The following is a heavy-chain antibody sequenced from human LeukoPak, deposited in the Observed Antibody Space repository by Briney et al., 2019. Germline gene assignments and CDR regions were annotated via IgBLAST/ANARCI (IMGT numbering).Heavy chain of an antibody. CDR3: ARDHSTYAFDI. D-gene: IGHD2-21*01. J-gene: IGHJ3*02. V-gene: IGHV3-21*01. Sequence: GGSLRLSCAASGFTFSSYSMNWVRQAPGKGLEWVSSISSSSSYIYYADSVKGRFAISRDNAKNSLYLQMNSLRAEDTAVYYCARDHSTYAFDIWGQGTMVTVSS. CDR1: GFTFSSYS. CDR2: ISSSSSYI.